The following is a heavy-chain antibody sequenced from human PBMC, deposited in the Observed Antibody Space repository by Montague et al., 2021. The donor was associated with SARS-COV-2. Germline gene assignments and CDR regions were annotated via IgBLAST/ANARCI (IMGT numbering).Heavy chain of an antibody. CDR2: VNHRGRT. Sequence: SETLSLTCGVYGGSFNCYHWSWIRQPPGKGLVWSGEVNHRGRTTNNPSLKTRVTISIDTYKNQFSLTLSSVTAADTAVYYCARGQGVYAINGDLNYWGQGTLVTVSS. J-gene: IGHJ4*02. CDR3: ARGQGVYAINGDLNY. V-gene: IGHV4-34*01. D-gene: IGHD2-8*01. CDR1: GGSFNCYH.